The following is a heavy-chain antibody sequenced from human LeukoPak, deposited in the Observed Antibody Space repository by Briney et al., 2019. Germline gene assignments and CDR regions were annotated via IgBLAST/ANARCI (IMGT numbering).Heavy chain of an antibody. D-gene: IGHD2-21*02. CDR3: AKSPVVVTALGCYFDH. CDR1: GFTFSSYA. V-gene: IGHV3-23*01. J-gene: IGHJ4*02. Sequence: GGSLRLSCAASGFTFSSYAMSWVRQAPGKGLEWVSAISGSGGSTYYADSVKGRFTISRDNSKNTLYLQMNSLRAEDTAVYYCAKSPVVVTALGCYFDHWGQGTLVTVSS. CDR2: ISGSGGST.